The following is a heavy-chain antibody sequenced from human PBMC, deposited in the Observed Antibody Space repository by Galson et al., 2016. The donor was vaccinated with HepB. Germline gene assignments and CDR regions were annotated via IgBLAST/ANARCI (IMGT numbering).Heavy chain of an antibody. D-gene: IGHD3-22*01. V-gene: IGHV1-69*01. J-gene: IGHJ4*02. CDR2: IIPIIGTG. CDR3: ASHHYDSTGYWNYFDN. CDR1: A. Sequence: QLVQSGAEVTDPGSSVTVSYAIAWVRQAPGQGLEYMGGIIPIIGTGNYAQKFQGRVSITADGSTPTAYLELLNVGSEDTAVYFCASHHYDSTGYWNYFDNWGQGTLVTVSS.